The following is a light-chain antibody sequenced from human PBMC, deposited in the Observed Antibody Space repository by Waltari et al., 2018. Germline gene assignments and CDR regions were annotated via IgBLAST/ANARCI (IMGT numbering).Light chain of an antibody. Sequence: QSVLTQPPSVSGAPGPRVPISCTGRWSNIGAAYDVHWYQQLPGKAPTLLVYGVNTRPPGVPDRFFGSKSGTSASLAIPGLQPEDEADYYCQSYDTKVGVVFGGGSKLTVL. CDR1: WSNIGAAYD. CDR3: QSYDTKVGVV. J-gene: IGLJ2*01. V-gene: IGLV1-40*01. CDR2: GVN.